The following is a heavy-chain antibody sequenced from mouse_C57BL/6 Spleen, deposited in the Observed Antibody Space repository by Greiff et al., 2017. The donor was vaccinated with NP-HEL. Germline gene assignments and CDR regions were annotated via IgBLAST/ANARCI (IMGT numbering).Heavy chain of an antibody. J-gene: IGHJ2*01. Sequence: QVQLQQSGAELVKPGASVKLSCKASGYTFTSYWMHWVKQRPGQGLEWIGMIHPNSGSTNYNEKFKSKATLTVDKSSSTAYMQLSSLTSEDSAVYYYARGFDYNGSNYVGYWGQGTTLTVSS. V-gene: IGHV1-64*01. CDR1: GYTFTSYW. D-gene: IGHD1-1*01. CDR2: IHPNSGST. CDR3: ARGFDYNGSNYVGY.